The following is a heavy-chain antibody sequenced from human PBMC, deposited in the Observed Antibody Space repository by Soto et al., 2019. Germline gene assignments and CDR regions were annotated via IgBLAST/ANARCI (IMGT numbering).Heavy chain of an antibody. Sequence: SVKVSCKASGGTFGSHGIAWVRQAPGQGLEWMGGLIAMLATPTYARKVQGRATITADESLTSSYLELRSLRSEDTAVYFCARGAMANFDYWGQGTVVTVSS. CDR1: GGTFGSHG. V-gene: IGHV1-69*13. CDR2: LIAMLATP. CDR3: ARGAMANFDY. J-gene: IGHJ4*02. D-gene: IGHD5-18*01.